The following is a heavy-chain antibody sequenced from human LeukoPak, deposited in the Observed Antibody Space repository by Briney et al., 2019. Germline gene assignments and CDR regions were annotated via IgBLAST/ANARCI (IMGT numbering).Heavy chain of an antibody. CDR3: AREFSGYDFDY. D-gene: IGHD5-12*01. J-gene: IGHJ4*02. V-gene: IGHV4-34*01. CDR1: GGSFSGYY. Sequence: SETLSLTCAVYGGSFSGYYWSWIRQPPGKGLEWIGEINQSGTTNYNPSLKSRITISVNTSKNQFSLKLSSVTAADTAVYYCAREFSGYDFDYWGQGTLVTVSS. CDR2: INQSGTT.